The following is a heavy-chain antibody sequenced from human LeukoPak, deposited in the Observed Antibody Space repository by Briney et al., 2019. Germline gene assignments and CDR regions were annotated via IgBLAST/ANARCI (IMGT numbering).Heavy chain of an antibody. V-gene: IGHV3-23*01. CDR2: ISDIGIGT. D-gene: IGHD1-7*01. J-gene: IGHJ3*02. CDR3: AKRGGGTIFAFDI. Sequence: GGSLRLSCAASGIIFSNYVMGWVGQAPGKGLELVSSISDIGIGTYYADSVKGRFTIFRDNSKNILYLQMNSLRAEDTAIYYCAKRGGGTIFAFDIWGQATMVTVSS. CDR1: GIIFSNYV.